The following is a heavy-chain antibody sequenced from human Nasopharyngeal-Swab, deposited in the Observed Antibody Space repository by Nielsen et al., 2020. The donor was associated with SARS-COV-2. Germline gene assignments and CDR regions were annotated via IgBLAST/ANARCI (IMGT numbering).Heavy chain of an antibody. V-gene: IGHV2-26*01. J-gene: IGHJ4*02. CDR3: ARIDYDYVWGSYRYTGGYFDY. CDR2: IFSNDEK. D-gene: IGHD3-16*02. Sequence: WIRQPPGKALEWLAYIFSNDEKSYSTSLKSRLTISKDTSKSQVVLTMTNMDPVDTATYYCARIDYDYVWGSYRYTGGYFDYWGQGTLVTVSS.